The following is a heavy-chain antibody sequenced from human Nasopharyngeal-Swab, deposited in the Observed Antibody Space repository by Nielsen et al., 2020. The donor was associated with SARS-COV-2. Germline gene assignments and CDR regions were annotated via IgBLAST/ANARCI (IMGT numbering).Heavy chain of an antibody. D-gene: IGHD5-24*01. J-gene: IGHJ6*02. V-gene: IGHV4-59*01. CDR3: TSTFEMNPYYGMGV. CDR2: MYKSGNT. Sequence: SETLSLTCSVSGGSNSRYYWSWVRQSPGKGLEWIGNMYKSGNTNYNPSLKSRVTISVDKSKNQFSLKLSSVTAADTAVYYCTSTFEMNPYYGMGVWGQGTTVTVSS. CDR1: GGSNSRYY.